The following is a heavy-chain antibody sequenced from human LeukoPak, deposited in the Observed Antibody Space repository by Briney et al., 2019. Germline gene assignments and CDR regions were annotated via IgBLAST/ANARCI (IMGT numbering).Heavy chain of an antibody. Sequence: GGSLRLSCAASGFTFSSYWMSWVRQAPGKGLEWVANIKQDGSEKYYVDSVKGRFTISRDNAKNSLYLQMNSLRAEDTAVYYCAREGMRYYYDSSGYWVYWGQGTLVTVSS. CDR3: AREGMRYYYDSSGYWVY. J-gene: IGHJ4*02. D-gene: IGHD3-22*01. CDR2: IKQDGSEK. V-gene: IGHV3-7*01. CDR1: GFTFSSYW.